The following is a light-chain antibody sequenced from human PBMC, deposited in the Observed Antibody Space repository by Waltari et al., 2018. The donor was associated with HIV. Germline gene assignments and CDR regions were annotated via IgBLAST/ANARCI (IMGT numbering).Light chain of an antibody. CDR3: AAWDDSLSGWV. CDR2: RNK. Sequence: QSVLTQSPSASGTPGQRVTIYCSGSSSNSGSTYVYCYQQLPGTAPKLLISRNKQRPSGVPDRFSGSKSGTSASLAISGLRSEDEADYYCAAWDDSLSGWVFGGGTKLTVL. CDR1: SSNSGSTY. V-gene: IGLV1-47*01. J-gene: IGLJ3*02.